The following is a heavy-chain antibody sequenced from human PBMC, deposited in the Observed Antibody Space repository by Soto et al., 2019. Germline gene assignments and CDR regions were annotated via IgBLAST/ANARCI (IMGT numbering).Heavy chain of an antibody. CDR2: TYYRSKWYN. Sequence: SQTLSLTCAISGDSVSSNSAAWNWTRQSPSRGLEWLGRTYYRSKWYNDYAVSVKSRISINPDTSKNQFSLQLNSVTPEDTAVYYCARGRAAGRGDWFDPWGQGTQVTVSS. V-gene: IGHV6-1*01. CDR3: ARGRAAGRGDWFDP. J-gene: IGHJ5*02. D-gene: IGHD6-13*01. CDR1: GDSVSSNSAA.